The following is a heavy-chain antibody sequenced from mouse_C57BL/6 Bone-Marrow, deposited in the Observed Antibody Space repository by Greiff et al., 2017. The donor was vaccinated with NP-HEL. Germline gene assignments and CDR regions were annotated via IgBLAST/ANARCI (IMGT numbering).Heavy chain of an antibody. CDR2: ISSGGDYI. V-gene: IGHV5-9-1*02. CDR1: GFTFSSYA. CDR3: TRAGNWYYGSSPYFDY. D-gene: IGHD1-1*01. Sequence: DVMLVESGEGLVKPGGSLKLSCAASGFTFSSYAMSWVRQTPEKRLEWVAYISSGGDYIYYADTVKGRFTISRDNARNTLYLQMSSLKSEDTAMYYCTRAGNWYYGSSPYFDYWGQGTTLTVSS. J-gene: IGHJ2*01.